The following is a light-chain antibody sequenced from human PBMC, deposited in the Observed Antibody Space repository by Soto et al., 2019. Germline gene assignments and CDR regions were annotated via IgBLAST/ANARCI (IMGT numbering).Light chain of an antibody. CDR3: QHYVTWPLT. CDR1: QSVSSN. V-gene: IGKV3-15*01. J-gene: IGKJ4*01. CDR2: GAS. Sequence: EIVMTQSPATLSVSPGERATLSCRASQSVSSNLAWYQQIPGQAPRLLIYGASTRATGIPARFSGSGSGTDFTLTISSLQSEDFAVYYCQHYVTWPLTFGGGTKVESK.